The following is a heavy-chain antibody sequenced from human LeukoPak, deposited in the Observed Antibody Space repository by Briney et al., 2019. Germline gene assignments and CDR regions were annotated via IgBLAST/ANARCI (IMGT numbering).Heavy chain of an antibody. CDR1: GFTFSDYA. J-gene: IGHJ4*02. CDR2: ISGGSSGST. D-gene: IGHD2-21*02. CDR3: AKDHANTPVVTN. V-gene: IGHV3-23*01. Sequence: GGSLRLSCAASGFTFSDYAMSWVRQAPGKGLEWLSVISGGSSGSTYYADSVTGRFTVSRDNSKNTVDQQMNNLGGDDTAIYYCAKDHANTPVVTNWGQGILVSVSS.